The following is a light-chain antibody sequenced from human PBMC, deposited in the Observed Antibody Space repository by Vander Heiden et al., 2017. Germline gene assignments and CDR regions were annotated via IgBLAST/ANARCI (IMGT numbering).Light chain of an antibody. CDR3: QQSYSTLYT. V-gene: IGKV1-39*01. CDR1: QSISSY. Sequence: DIQLTPSPSSLSASVGDRVTITCRASQSISSYLNWYQQKPGKAPKLLIYAATSLQSGVPSRFSGSASGTDFTLTISSLQPEDFATYYCQQSYSTLYTFGQGTKLEIK. CDR2: AAT. J-gene: IGKJ2*01.